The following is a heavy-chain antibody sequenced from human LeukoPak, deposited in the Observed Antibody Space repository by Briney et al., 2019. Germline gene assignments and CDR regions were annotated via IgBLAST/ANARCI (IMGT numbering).Heavy chain of an antibody. D-gene: IGHD6-19*01. CDR3: ARSYSSGRPFSRAFDI. J-gene: IGHJ3*02. Sequence: HPSETLSLTCTVSGDSISNYYWSWIRQPPGKGLEWIGYISYSGSTNYSPSLKSRVTISVDTSKNQFSLKLSSVTAADTAVYYCARSYSSGRPFSRAFDIWGQGTMVTVSS. CDR2: ISYSGST. CDR1: GDSISNYY. V-gene: IGHV4-59*01.